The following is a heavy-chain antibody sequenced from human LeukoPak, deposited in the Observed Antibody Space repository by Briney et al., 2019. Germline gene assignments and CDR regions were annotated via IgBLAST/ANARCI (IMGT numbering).Heavy chain of an antibody. CDR1: GGPFSGYY. CDR3: ARWDYYYYGMDV. CDR2: INHSGST. V-gene: IGHV4-34*01. Sequence: PSETLSLTCAVYGGPFSGYYWSWIRQPPGKGLEWIGEINHSGSTNYNPSLKSRVTISVDTSKNQFSLKLSSVTAADTAVYYCARWDYYYYGMDVWGQGTTVTVSS. J-gene: IGHJ6*02. D-gene: IGHD1-26*01.